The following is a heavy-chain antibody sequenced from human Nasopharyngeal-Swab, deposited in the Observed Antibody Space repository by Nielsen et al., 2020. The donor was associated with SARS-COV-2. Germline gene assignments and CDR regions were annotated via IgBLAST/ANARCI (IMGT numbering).Heavy chain of an antibody. D-gene: IGHD3-22*01. Sequence: GESLKISCAPSGFTFGSDGLSWVRQAPGKGLEWVSTTSYSGATYLADSVKGRFSVYRDNSRNTLTLHMINLRDEDTALYHCVKGSAYHYGDRHYGMDVWGQGTTVTVSS. CDR3: VKGSAYHYGDRHYGMDV. CDR1: GFTFGSDG. V-gene: IGHV3-23*01. CDR2: TSYSGAT. J-gene: IGHJ6*02.